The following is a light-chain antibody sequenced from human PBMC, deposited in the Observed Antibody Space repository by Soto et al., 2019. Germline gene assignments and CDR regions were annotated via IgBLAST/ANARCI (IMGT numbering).Light chain of an antibody. CDR2: DAS. CDR3: QQYNSYPWT. Sequence: DIPMTQSPATLSASVGDRVTITCRASQSLSGWLAWYQQKPGKAPKLLIYDASSLESGVPSRFSGSGSGTEFPLTISSLQPDDFATYYCQQYNSYPWTFGQGTKVEIK. CDR1: QSLSGW. J-gene: IGKJ1*01. V-gene: IGKV1-5*01.